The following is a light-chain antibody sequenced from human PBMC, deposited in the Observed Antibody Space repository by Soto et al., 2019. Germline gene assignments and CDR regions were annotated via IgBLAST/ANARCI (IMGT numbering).Light chain of an antibody. J-gene: IGKJ2*01. V-gene: IGKV3-11*01. CDR3: QQRSNWPGYT. Sequence: EIVLTQSPATLSLSPGERATLSCRASQSVSSYLAWYQQKPGQAPRLLIYDASNRATGIPARFSGSGSGTDFNLTISSQEPEDFAVYYCQQRSNWPGYTFGRGTKLEIK. CDR2: DAS. CDR1: QSVSSY.